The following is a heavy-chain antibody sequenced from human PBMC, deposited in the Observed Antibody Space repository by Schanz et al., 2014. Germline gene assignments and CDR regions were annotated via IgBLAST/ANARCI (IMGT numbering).Heavy chain of an antibody. CDR1: GFTFCSYA. V-gene: IGHV3-23*01. CDR2: ISGSGGST. J-gene: IGHJ2*01. CDR3: ARNRGSGGQNWYFDL. D-gene: IGHD1-26*01. Sequence: EVQLLESGGGLVQPGGSLRLSCAASGFTFCSYAMSWVRQAPGKGLEWVSAISGSGGSTYYADSVKGRFTISRDNSKNTLYLQMNSLRPEDTAVYYCARNRGSGGQNWYFDLWGRGTLVTVSS.